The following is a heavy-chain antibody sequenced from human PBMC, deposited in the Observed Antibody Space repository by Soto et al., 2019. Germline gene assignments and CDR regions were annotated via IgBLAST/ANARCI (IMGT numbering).Heavy chain of an antibody. CDR3: AKDRINKAVAGSLDY. D-gene: IGHD6-19*01. V-gene: IGHV3-30*18. CDR1: GFTFSSYG. Sequence: GGSLRLSCAASGFTFSSYGMHWVRQAPGKGLERVAVISYDGSSKYYADSVKGRFTISRDNSKNTLYLQMNSLRAEDTAVYYYAKDRINKAVAGSLDYWGQGTLVTVSS. J-gene: IGHJ4*02. CDR2: ISYDGSSK.